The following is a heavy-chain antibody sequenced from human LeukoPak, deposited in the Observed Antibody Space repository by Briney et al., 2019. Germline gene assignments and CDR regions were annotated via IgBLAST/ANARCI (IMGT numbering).Heavy chain of an antibody. V-gene: IGHV3-23*01. J-gene: IGHJ4*02. CDR2: ISGSGGST. Sequence: GGSLRLSCVASGSTFSSYAMNWVRQAPGKGLEWVSGISGSGGSTNYADSVKGRFTVSRDNSKDTLYLQMNSLRAEDTAVYYCAKAPYGSGSYYTDYWGQGTLVTVSS. CDR1: GSTFSSYA. D-gene: IGHD3-10*01. CDR3: AKAPYGSGSYYTDY.